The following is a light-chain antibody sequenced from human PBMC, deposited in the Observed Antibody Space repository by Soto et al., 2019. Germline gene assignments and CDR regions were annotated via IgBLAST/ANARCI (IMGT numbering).Light chain of an antibody. CDR2: GAS. CDR1: QSVSTNY. Sequence: EIVLTQSPGTLSLSPGEMATLSCGAVHMFSXGASQSVSTNYLAWYQQKPGQAPRLLIYGASSRATGIPDRFSGSGSGTDFTLTISRLEPEDFAVYYCQQYGSSLWTFGQGTKVDI. J-gene: IGKJ1*01. CDR3: QQYGSSLWT. V-gene: IGKV3-20*01.